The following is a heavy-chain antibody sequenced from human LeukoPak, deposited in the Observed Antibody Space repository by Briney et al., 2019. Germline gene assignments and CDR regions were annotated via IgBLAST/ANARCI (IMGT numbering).Heavy chain of an antibody. CDR2: ISGDGRDI. V-gene: IGHV3-74*01. J-gene: IGHJ3*02. CDR1: GFTFSSDW. CDR3: TREVNAFDI. Sequence: PGGSQRLSCAASGFTFSSDWMHWVRQAPGKGLVWVTGISGDGRDIWYADSVKGRFTISRDNAKNTLYLQMNSVRVEDTAVYFCTREVNAFDIWGQGTTVTVSS.